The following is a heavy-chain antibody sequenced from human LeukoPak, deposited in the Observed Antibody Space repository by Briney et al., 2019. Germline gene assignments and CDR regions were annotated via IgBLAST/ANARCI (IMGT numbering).Heavy chain of an antibody. D-gene: IGHD3-16*01. V-gene: IGHV4-4*02. CDR2: IYHSGTT. CDR1: GGSISSSNW. Sequence: LETLSLTCAVSGGSISSSNWWSWVRQPPGKGLEWIGEIYHSGTTNYNPSLKRRVTISVDNSKNKFSLQLSCVTAADTAVYYCATDGWGSYFIAFDIWGQGKMVTVSS. J-gene: IGHJ3*02. CDR3: ATDGWGSYFIAFDI.